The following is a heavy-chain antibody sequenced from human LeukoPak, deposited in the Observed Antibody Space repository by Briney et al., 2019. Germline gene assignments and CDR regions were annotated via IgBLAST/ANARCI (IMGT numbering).Heavy chain of an antibody. CDR2: IYSGGST. J-gene: IGHJ6*03. Sequence: GGSLRLPCAASGFTVSSNYMSWVRQAPGKGLEWVSVIYSGGSTYYADSVKGRFTISRDNSKNTLYLQMNSLRAEDTAVYYCSRVQSYYDSSGYTRTMDVWGKGTTVTVSS. V-gene: IGHV3-53*01. CDR3: SRVQSYYDSSGYTRTMDV. D-gene: IGHD3-22*01. CDR1: GFTVSSNY.